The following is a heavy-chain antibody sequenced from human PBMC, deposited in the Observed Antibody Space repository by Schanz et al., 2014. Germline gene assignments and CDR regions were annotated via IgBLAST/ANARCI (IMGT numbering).Heavy chain of an antibody. CDR3: ARDLIAAAESWFDP. J-gene: IGHJ5*02. CDR2: INPSGGST. V-gene: IGHV1-46*01. D-gene: IGHD6-13*01. CDR1: GYTFTSHD. Sequence: QVQLVQSGAEVKKPGASVRLSCEASGYTFTSHDINWVRQAPGQGLEWMGKINPSGGSTSYAQKFQGRVTMTRDTSTSTVYMELSSLRSDDTAVYYCARDLIAAAESWFDPWGQGTPITVSS.